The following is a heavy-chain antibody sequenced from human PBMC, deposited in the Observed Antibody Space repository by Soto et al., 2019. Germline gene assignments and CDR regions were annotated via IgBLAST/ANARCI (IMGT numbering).Heavy chain of an antibody. CDR1: SGSISSTIYS. CDR3: ARQCRDVTLHWFVR. Sequence: QLQLQESGPGLVKPSETLSLTCTVSSGSISSTIYSWDWIRQPPGKGLEWIGSIFYSGSTYYNPSLKSPVTRTVVTSKYQFSLTLTTVTAADTGVYYCARQCRDVTLHWFVRWGQGTLVTVSS. D-gene: IGHD2-15*01. V-gene: IGHV4-39*01. CDR2: IFYSGST. J-gene: IGHJ5*02.